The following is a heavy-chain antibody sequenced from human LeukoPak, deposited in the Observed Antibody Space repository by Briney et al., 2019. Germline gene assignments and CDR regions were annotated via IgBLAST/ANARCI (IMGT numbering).Heavy chain of an antibody. D-gene: IGHD6-13*01. V-gene: IGHV3-7*04. CDR2: ISPGGSEK. Sequence: RGSRSLACAASGFTFSNYWMSWVRQAPGKGLEWVAKISPGGSEKYYVEAVKGRFTISRDNAKDSLDLEMSSLRADDTAVYYCARGGSNRFDQWGQ. J-gene: IGHJ4*02. CDR1: GFTFSNYW. CDR3: ARGGSNRFDQ.